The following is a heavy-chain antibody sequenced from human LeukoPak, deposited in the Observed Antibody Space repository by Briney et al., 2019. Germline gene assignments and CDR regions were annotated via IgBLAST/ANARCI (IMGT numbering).Heavy chain of an antibody. CDR2: IYYSGST. CDR3: ATGRGVGSYYYYYMDV. CDR1: GGSISSYY. D-gene: IGHD3-10*01. Sequence: SETLSLTCTVSGGSISSYYWSWIRQPPGKGLEWIGYIYYSGSTNYNPSLRSRVTISVDTSKNQFSLKLSSVTAADTAVYYCATGRGVGSYYYYYMDVWGKGTTVTVSS. J-gene: IGHJ6*03. V-gene: IGHV4-59*12.